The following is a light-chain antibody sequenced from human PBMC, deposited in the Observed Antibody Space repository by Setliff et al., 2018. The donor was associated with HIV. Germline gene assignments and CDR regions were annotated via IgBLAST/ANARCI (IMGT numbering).Light chain of an antibody. CDR2: EVN. Sequence: SALTQPASVSGSPGQSITISCTGTSSNVGGYNYISWYQQHPGKAPKLIIYEVNYRPSGFSNRFSGSKSGNTASLIISGLQAEDEADYYCSSYRDTNTWVFGGGTKVTVL. V-gene: IGLV2-14*01. J-gene: IGLJ3*02. CDR3: SSYRDTNTWV. CDR1: SSNVGGYNY.